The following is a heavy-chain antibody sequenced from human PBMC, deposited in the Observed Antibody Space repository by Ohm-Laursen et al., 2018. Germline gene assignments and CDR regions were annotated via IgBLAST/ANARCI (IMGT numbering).Heavy chain of an antibody. Sequence: ASVKVSCKASGYTFTSYGISWVRQAPGQGLEWMGWISAYNGNTNYAQKLQGRVTMTTDTSTSTAYMELRSLRSDDTAVYYCARDRYYDFWSGYPRANYFDYWGQGTLVTVSS. CDR1: GYTFTSYG. V-gene: IGHV1-18*01. CDR2: ISAYNGNT. D-gene: IGHD3-3*01. CDR3: ARDRYYDFWSGYPRANYFDY. J-gene: IGHJ4*02.